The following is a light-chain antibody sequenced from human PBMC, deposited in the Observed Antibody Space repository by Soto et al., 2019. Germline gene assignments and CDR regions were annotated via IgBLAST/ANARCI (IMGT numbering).Light chain of an antibody. CDR3: SSYTSSSTYV. CDR1: SSAIGGYNY. Sequence: QSALTQPASVSGSPGQSITISCTGTSSAIGGYNYVSWYQQHPGKAPKLMIYDVSNRPSGVSNRFSGSKSGNTASLTISGLQAEYEADYSCSSYTSSSTYVFGTGTKLTVL. CDR2: DVS. V-gene: IGLV2-14*01. J-gene: IGLJ1*01.